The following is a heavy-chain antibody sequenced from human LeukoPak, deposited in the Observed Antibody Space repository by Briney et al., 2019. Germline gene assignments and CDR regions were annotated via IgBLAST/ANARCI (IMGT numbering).Heavy chain of an antibody. CDR1: AFTFSDYF. CDR3: ARDGIFSRSGPDY. V-gene: IGHV3-11*05. D-gene: IGHD2/OR15-2a*01. Sequence: GGSLRPSCAASAFTFSDYFMTGIRQAPGKGLEWVSHISSSSSYTNYAASVQGRFTIPRDNAKNSLYLQMNSLRAEDPAVYYCARDGIFSRSGPDYWGQGTLVTVSS. J-gene: IGHJ4*02. CDR2: ISSSSSYT.